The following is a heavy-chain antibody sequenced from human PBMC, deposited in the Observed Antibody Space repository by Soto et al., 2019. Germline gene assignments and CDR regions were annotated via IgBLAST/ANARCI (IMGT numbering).Heavy chain of an antibody. CDR3: ARDINDFWSGYLY. CDR2: LWYDGSNQ. J-gene: IGHJ4*02. V-gene: IGHV3-33*01. D-gene: IGHD3-3*01. CDR1: GFSFSSYA. Sequence: QVQLVESGGGVVQPGTSLRLSCAASGFSFSSYAMHWVRQAPDKGLEWVAALWYDGSNQNYAESVKGRFTISRDNSKRTVYLQMNSLKAEDTAVYYCARDINDFWSGYLYWGQGTLVTVSS.